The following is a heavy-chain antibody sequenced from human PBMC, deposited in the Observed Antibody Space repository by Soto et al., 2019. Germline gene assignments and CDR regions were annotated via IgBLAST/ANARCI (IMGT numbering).Heavy chain of an antibody. CDR3: ARTDCSSTSCYNYYYYGMDV. CDR2: INPGNGDT. J-gene: IGHJ6*02. Sequence: ASGKVSCKTSGYSFTKYGLHWVRQAPGQRLELMGWINPGNGDTKYSQKFQGRVTITRDTSATTAYMELRSLRSEDSAVFYCARTDCSSTSCYNYYYYGMDVWGQGTTVPVYS. CDR1: GYSFTKYG. D-gene: IGHD2-2*01. V-gene: IGHV1-3*01.